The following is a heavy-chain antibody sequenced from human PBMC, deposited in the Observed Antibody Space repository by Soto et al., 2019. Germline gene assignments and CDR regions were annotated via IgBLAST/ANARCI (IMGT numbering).Heavy chain of an antibody. V-gene: IGHV4-30-2*01. CDR3: ARAHYGDYGYGMDV. J-gene: IGHJ6*02. CDR2: IYHGGYT. CDR1: GGSISSGGYS. D-gene: IGHD4-17*01. Sequence: QLQLQESGSGLVKPSQTLSLTCAVSGGSISSGGYSWSWIRQPPGKGLEWIGYIYHGGYTYYNPSLKSRVTISVDRSKNPFSLKLSSVTAADTAVYYCARAHYGDYGYGMDVWGQGTTVTVSS.